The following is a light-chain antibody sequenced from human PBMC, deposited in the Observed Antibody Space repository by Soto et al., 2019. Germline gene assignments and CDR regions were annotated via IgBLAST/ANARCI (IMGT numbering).Light chain of an antibody. V-gene: IGKV3-15*01. CDR2: GAS. Sequence: EVAITQSRATLSVSPGERATLSCRPSQSVSGNLARYQQKPGQAPMHLIYGASTSATGFPARFSGSGSGTEFTLTISSLESEDFAVYYCQQYNNLTFRQGTKVDIK. CDR3: QQYNNLT. J-gene: IGKJ1*01. CDR1: QSVSGN.